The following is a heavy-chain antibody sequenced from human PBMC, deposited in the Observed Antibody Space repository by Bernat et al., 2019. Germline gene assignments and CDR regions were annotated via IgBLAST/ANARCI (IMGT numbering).Heavy chain of an antibody. V-gene: IGHV3-30*18. CDR3: AKSSGSYYRLLDY. CDR1: GFTFSSYG. Sequence: QVQLVESGGGVVQPGRSLRLSCAASGFTFSSYGMHWVRQAPGKGLEWVAVISYDGSNKYYADSVKDRFTISRDNSKNTLYLQMNSLRAEDTAVYYCAKSSGSYYRLLDYWGQGTLVTVSS. D-gene: IGHD1-26*01. J-gene: IGHJ4*02. CDR2: ISYDGSNK.